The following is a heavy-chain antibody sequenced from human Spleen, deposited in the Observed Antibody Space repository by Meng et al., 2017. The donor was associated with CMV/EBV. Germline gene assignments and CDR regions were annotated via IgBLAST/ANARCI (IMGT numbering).Heavy chain of an antibody. CDR3: AREGGTGETIAAHFDY. CDR1: GGSISSYY. CDR2: IYYSGST. J-gene: IGHJ4*02. V-gene: IGHV4-59*12. Sequence: SETLSLTCTVSGGSISSYYWSWIRQPPGKGLEWIGYIYYSGSTNYNPSLKSRVTISVDTSKNQFSLKLSSVTAADTAVYYCAREGGTGETIAAHFDYWGQGTLVTVSS. D-gene: IGHD7-27*01.